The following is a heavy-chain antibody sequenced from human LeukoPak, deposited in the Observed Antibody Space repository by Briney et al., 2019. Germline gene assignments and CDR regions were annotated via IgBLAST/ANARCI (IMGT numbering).Heavy chain of an antibody. CDR3: ARGVGVTSGDAFDI. J-gene: IGHJ3*02. V-gene: IGHV3-66*01. CDR1: GFTVSSNY. CDR2: IYSGGTT. D-gene: IGHD1-26*01. Sequence: GGSLRLSCAASGFTVSSNYMTWVRQAPGKGLEWLSVIYSGGTTYYADSVKGRVTISRDNSKNTLYLQMNSLRAEDTAVYYCARGVGVTSGDAFDIWSQGTMVTVSS.